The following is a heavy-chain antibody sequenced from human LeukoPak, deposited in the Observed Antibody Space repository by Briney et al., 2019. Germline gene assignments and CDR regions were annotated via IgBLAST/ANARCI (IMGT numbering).Heavy chain of an antibody. CDR2: ISYDGSNK. Sequence: GGSLRLSCAASGFTFSSYSMNWVRQAPGKGLEWVAVISYDGSNKYYADSVKGRFTISRDNSKNTLYLQMNSLRAEDTAVYYCARESQPQYYYDSSGYYSFDYWGQGTLVTVSS. CDR3: ARESQPQYYYDSSGYYSFDY. CDR1: GFTFSSYS. D-gene: IGHD3-22*01. V-gene: IGHV3-30*03. J-gene: IGHJ4*02.